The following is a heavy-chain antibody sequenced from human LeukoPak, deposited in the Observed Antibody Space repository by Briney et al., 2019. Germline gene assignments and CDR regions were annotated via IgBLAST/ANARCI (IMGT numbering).Heavy chain of an antibody. CDR1: GYTLSGYY. CDR3: ARYNWNHGCSAVDY. CDR2: INPNSGET. D-gene: IGHD1-1*01. J-gene: IGHJ4*02. Sequence: ASVTVSCKASGYTLSGYYIHWVRQAPGQGLEWLGWINPNSGETNYAQKFQGGVTLTRDTSNNTFYMEVSKMKSEDTAVYFCARYNWNHGCSAVDYWGQGTLVTVSS. V-gene: IGHV1-2*02.